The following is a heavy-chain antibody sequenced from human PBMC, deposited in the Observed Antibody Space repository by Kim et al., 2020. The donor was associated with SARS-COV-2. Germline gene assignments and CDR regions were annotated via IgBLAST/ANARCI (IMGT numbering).Heavy chain of an antibody. Sequence: SETLSLTCTVSGGSINNSNYYWGWTRQPPGKGLEWIGSIYYSGSTHYNPSLKSRVTISVDTSKNQFSLKVNSVTVTDTAVYYCARLAGGDDFWSGYPKWFDPWGQGTLVIVSS. CDR2: IYYSGST. CDR3: ARLAGGDDFWSGYPKWFDP. D-gene: IGHD3-3*01. V-gene: IGHV4-39*01. CDR1: GGSINNSNYY. J-gene: IGHJ5*02.